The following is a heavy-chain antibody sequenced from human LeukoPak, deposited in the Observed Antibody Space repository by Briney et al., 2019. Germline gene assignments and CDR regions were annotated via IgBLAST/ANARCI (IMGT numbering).Heavy chain of an antibody. CDR2: INPNSGGT. CDR1: GYTFTGYY. J-gene: IGHJ4*02. Sequence: ASVKVSCKASGYTFTGYYMHWVRQAPGQGLEWMGWINPNSGGTNYAQKFQGRVTMTRDTSISTAYMELSRLRSDDTAVYYCARDDYSYCSSTSCYSFDYWGQGTLVTVSS. CDR3: ARDDYSYCSSTSCYSFDY. V-gene: IGHV1-2*02. D-gene: IGHD2-2*01.